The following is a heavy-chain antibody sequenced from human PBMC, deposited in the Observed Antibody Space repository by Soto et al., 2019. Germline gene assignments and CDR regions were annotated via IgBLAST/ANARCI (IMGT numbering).Heavy chain of an antibody. CDR1: GGTFSSYT. D-gene: IGHD2-15*01. V-gene: IGHV1-69*02. J-gene: IGHJ1*01. CDR3: AGKYCSGGSCYSSAEYFQH. CDR2: IIPILGIA. Sequence: QVQLVQSGAEVKKPGSSVKVSCKASGGTFSSYTISWVRQAPGQGLEWMGRIIPILGIANYAQKFQGRVTITADNSTSTAYMELSSLRSEDTAVYYCAGKYCSGGSCYSSAEYFQHWGQGTLVTVSS.